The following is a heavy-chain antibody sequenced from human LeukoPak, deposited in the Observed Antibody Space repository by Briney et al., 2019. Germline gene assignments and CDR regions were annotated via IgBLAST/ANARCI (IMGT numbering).Heavy chain of an antibody. CDR3: ANNWNVDR. D-gene: IGHD1-20*01. J-gene: IGHJ5*02. CDR1: GFTFSIYA. CDR2: ISHNGDST. V-gene: IGHV3-23*01. Sequence: GGSLRLSCAASGFTFSIYAMTWVRQAPGKGLEWVSAISHNGDSTYYADSVKGRFTISRDNSKNTLYLQMNSLRAEDTAVYYCANNWNVDRWGQGTLVTVSS.